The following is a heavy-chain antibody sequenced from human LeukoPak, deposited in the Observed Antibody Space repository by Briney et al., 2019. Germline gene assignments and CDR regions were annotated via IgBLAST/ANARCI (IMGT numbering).Heavy chain of an antibody. Sequence: GEPLKISCKGSGYSFTSYWIGWVRQMPGKGLEWMGIIYPGDSDTRYSPSFQGQVTISADKSISTAYLQWSSLKASDTAMYYCARPSNYCSGGSCYSETFDYWGQGTLVTVSS. CDR3: ARPSNYCSGGSCYSETFDY. CDR2: IYPGDSDT. J-gene: IGHJ4*02. CDR1: GYSFTSYW. V-gene: IGHV5-51*01. D-gene: IGHD2-15*01.